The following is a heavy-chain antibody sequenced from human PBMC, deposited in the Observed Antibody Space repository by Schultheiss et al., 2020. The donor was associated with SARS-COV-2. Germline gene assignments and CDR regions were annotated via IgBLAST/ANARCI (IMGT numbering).Heavy chain of an antibody. Sequence: SETLSLTCTVSGGSISSSSYYWGWIRQPPGKGLEWIGEINHSGSTNYNPSLKSRVTISVDKSKNQFSLKLSSVTAADTAVYYCARGDYGDYTWRHAFDIWGQGTMVTVSS. J-gene: IGHJ3*02. CDR2: INHSGST. V-gene: IGHV4-39*07. CDR3: ARGDYGDYTWRHAFDI. D-gene: IGHD4-17*01. CDR1: GGSISSSSYY.